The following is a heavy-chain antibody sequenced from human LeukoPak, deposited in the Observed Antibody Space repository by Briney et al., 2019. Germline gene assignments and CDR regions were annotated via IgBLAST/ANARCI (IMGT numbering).Heavy chain of an antibody. CDR2: IIPILGIA. CDR3: AREFSLDTAMVHSFDY. V-gene: IGHV1-69*04. CDR1: GGTFSSYT. Sequence: GASVKVSYKASGGTFSSYTISWVRQAPGQGIEWMGRIIPILGIANYAQKFQGRVTITADKSTSTAYMELSSLRSEDTAVYYCAREFSLDTAMVHSFDYWGQGTLVTVSS. D-gene: IGHD5-18*01. J-gene: IGHJ4*02.